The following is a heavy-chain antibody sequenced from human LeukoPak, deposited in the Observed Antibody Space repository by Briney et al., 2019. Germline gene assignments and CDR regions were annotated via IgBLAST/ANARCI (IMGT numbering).Heavy chain of an antibody. V-gene: IGHV3-48*01. CDR2: ISSSGSTI. D-gene: IGHD5-24*01. Sequence: PGGSLRLSCAASGFTLSHYDMNWVRQAPGKGLEWVSYISSSGSTIYYADSVKGRFTISRDNSKNTLYLQMNSLRPEDKAMYYCARRDGYNDFDYWGQGTLVTVSS. CDR3: ARRDGYNDFDY. J-gene: IGHJ4*02. CDR1: GFTLSHYD.